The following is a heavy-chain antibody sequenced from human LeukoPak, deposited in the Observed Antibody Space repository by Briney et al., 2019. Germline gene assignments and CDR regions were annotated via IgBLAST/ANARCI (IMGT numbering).Heavy chain of an antibody. Sequence: GGSLRLSCAASGFTFSSYSMNWVRQAPGKGLEWVSYISSSSSTIYYADSVKGRFTISRDNAKNSLYLQMNSLRAEDTAVYYCARMKSQTPGALDYWGQGTLVTVSS. CDR1: GFTFSSYS. CDR2: ISSSSSTI. J-gene: IGHJ4*02. D-gene: IGHD4-23*01. CDR3: ARMKSQTPGALDY. V-gene: IGHV3-48*01.